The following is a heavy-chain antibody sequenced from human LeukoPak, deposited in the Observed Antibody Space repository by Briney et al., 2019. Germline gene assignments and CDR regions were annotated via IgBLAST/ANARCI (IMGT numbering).Heavy chain of an antibody. Sequence: PGGSLRLSCAASGFTFSGSAMHWVRQASGKGLEWVGRIRSKANSYATAYAASVKGRFTISRDDSKNTAYLQMNSLKTEDTAVYYCTRHGDIVVVPAAISYYYYGMDVWGKGTTVTVSS. J-gene: IGHJ6*04. D-gene: IGHD2-2*01. CDR3: TRHGDIVVVPAAISYYYYGMDV. CDR1: GFTFSGSA. V-gene: IGHV3-73*01. CDR2: IRSKANSYAT.